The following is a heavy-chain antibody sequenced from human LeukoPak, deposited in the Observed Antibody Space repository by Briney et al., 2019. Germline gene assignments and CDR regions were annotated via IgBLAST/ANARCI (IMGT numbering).Heavy chain of an antibody. V-gene: IGHV3-9*03. CDR3: AKGAVMRYDSSGYYYDY. CDR1: GFTFSSYA. D-gene: IGHD3-22*01. Sequence: GRSLRLSCAASGFTFSSYAMHWVRQAPGKGLEWVSGISWNSGSIGYADSVKGRFTISRDNAKNSLYLQMNSLRAEDMALYYCAKGAVMRYDSSGYYYDYWGQGTLVTVSS. CDR2: ISWNSGSI. J-gene: IGHJ4*02.